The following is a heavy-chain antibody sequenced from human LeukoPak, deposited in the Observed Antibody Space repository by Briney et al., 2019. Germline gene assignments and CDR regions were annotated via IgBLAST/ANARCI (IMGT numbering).Heavy chain of an antibody. V-gene: IGHV4-39*01. CDR1: GDSIISSTYY. D-gene: IGHD2-2*01. J-gene: IGHJ4*02. Sequence: SETLSLTCTLSGDSIISSTYYWGWIRQPRGKGLEWIGTISYSGSTYYNPSLKSRVTISVDTSKSQFSLKLNSVTAADTAVYYCARHWFHCSIAGCYYDSWGQGALVTVSS. CDR3: ARHWFHCSIAGCYYDS. CDR2: ISYSGST.